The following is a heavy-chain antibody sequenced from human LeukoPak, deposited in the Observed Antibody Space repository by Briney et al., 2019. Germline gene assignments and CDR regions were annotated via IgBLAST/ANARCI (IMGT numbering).Heavy chain of an antibody. D-gene: IGHD1-1*01. Sequence: SETLSLTCAVYGGSFSGYYWSWIRQPPGKGLEWIGEINHSGSTNYNPSLKSRVTISVDTSKNQFSLKLSSVTAADTAVYYCARGYRRGYYYMDVWGKGTTVTVSS. CDR1: GGSFSGYY. J-gene: IGHJ6*03. CDR2: INHSGST. V-gene: IGHV4-34*01. CDR3: ARGYRRGYYYMDV.